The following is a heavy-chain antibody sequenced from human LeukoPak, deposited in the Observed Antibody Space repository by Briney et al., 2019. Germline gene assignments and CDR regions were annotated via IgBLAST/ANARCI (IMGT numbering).Heavy chain of an antibody. CDR2: IKQDGSEK. V-gene: IGHV3-7*01. CDR1: GFTFSSYW. J-gene: IGHJ3*02. D-gene: IGHD3-3*01. CDR3: ARVGVRFLRAFDI. Sequence: GGSLRLSCAASGFTFSSYWMSWVRQAPGKGLEWVANIKQDGSEKYYVDSVKGRFTISGDNAKNSLYLQMNSLRAEDTAVYYCARVGVRFLRAFDIWGQGTMVTVSS.